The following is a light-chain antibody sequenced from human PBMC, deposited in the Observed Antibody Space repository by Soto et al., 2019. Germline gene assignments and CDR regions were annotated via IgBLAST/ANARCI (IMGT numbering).Light chain of an antibody. CDR3: QQYDIWPIT. CDR1: QSVSSN. V-gene: IGKV3-15*01. CDR2: SAS. Sequence: EIVMTQSPATLSVSPGERATLSCRASQSVSSNLAWHQQKPGQAPRLLIYSASTRATGTPARFSGSGSGTEFTLTISSLLSEDLEVYYCQQYDIWPITFGQGTRLEIK. J-gene: IGKJ5*01.